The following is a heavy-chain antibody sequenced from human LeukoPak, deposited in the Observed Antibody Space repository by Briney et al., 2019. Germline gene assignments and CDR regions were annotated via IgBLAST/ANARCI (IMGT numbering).Heavy chain of an antibody. CDR2: ISAYNGNT. V-gene: IGHV1-18*01. J-gene: IGHJ4*02. Sequence: ASVKVSCKASGYTFTSYGISWVRQAPGQGLEWMGWISAYNGNTNYAQKLQGRDTMTTDTSTSTAYMELRSLRSDDTAVYYCARDVGYYYDSSGYHTADYWGQGTLVTVSS. CDR1: GYTFTSYG. D-gene: IGHD3-22*01. CDR3: ARDVGYYYDSSGYHTADY.